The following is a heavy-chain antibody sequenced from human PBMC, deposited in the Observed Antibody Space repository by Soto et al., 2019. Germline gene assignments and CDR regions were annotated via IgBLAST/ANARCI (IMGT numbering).Heavy chain of an antibody. D-gene: IGHD6-6*01. CDR1: GGTFSSYA. CDR3: ARSDSSSSWFDY. CDR2: IIPIFGTA. J-gene: IGHJ4*02. Sequence: GASVKVSCKASGGTFSSYAISWVRQAPGQGLEWMGGIIPIFGTANYAQKFQGRVTITADKSTSTAYMELSSLRSEDTAVYYCARSDSSSSWFDYWGQGTLVTVSS. V-gene: IGHV1-69*06.